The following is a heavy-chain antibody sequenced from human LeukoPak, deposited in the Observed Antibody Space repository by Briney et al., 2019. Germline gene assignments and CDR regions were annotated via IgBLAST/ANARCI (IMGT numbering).Heavy chain of an antibody. D-gene: IGHD2-21*02. CDR2: INPDGRDT. CDR1: GFTFSSYT. CDR3: TSWGDTTAEYFQR. V-gene: IGHV3-7*01. Sequence: GGSLRLSCAASGFTFSSYTMSWVRQAPGKGLEWVAHINPDGRDTYYVDSVKGRFTISRDNAQNSMYLQMNSLRVEDTAVYYCTSWGDTTAEYFQRWGQGTLVTVSS. J-gene: IGHJ1*01.